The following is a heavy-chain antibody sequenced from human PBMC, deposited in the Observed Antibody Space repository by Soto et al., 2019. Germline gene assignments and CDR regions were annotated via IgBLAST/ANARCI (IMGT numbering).Heavy chain of an antibody. V-gene: IGHV4-31*02. D-gene: IGHD5-12*01. Sequence: ASVSLSLPWTLSRGPPSRGGYFWGWNRQHPGKGLESIGYIYYSGSTYYNPSRKSRVTISVDTSKNQFSLKLSSVTAADTAVYYCARGRKYSGVNYWGQGTLVTVSS. CDR3: ARGRKYSGVNY. CDR1: RGPPSRGGYF. CDR2: IYYSGST. J-gene: IGHJ4*02.